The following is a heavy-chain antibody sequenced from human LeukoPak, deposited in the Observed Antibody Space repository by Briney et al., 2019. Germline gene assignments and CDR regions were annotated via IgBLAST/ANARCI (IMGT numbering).Heavy chain of an antibody. CDR3: ARAYDSSSWYRGGFDY. CDR1: GGSISSYY. CDR2: IYYSGST. J-gene: IGHJ4*02. V-gene: IGHV4-59*01. Sequence: SETLSLTCTVSGGSISSYYWSWIRQPPGKGLEWIGYIYYSGSTNYNPSLKSRVTISVDTSKNQFSLKLSSVTAADTAVYYCARAYDSSSWYRGGFDYWGQGTLVTVSS. D-gene: IGHD6-13*01.